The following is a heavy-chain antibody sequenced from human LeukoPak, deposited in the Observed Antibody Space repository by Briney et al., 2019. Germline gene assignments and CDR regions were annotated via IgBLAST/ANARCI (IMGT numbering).Heavy chain of an antibody. CDR1: GGSISSSSYY. V-gene: IGHV4-39*07. CDR3: ARGLTGANWFDP. CDR2: IYYSGST. D-gene: IGHD3-10*01. J-gene: IGHJ5*02. Sequence: SETLSLTCTVSGGSISSSSYYWGWIRQPPGKGLEWIGSIYYSGSTYYNPSLKSRVTISVDTSKNQFSLKLSSVTAADTAVYYCARGLTGANWFDPWGQGTLVTVSS.